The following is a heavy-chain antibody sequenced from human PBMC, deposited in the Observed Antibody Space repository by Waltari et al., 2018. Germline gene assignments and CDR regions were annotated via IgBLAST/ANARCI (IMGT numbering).Heavy chain of an antibody. V-gene: IGHV4-39*01. CDR2: IYYIGST. D-gene: IGHD6-19*01. CDR3: ARALSSSGWYAGTADY. CDR1: GGSISSSSYY. J-gene: IGHJ4*02. Sequence: QLQLQESGPGLVKPSETLSLTCTVSGGSISSSSYYWGWIRQPPGKGLEWLGSIYYIGSTYHNPSLKSRVTISVDTSKNQFSLKLSSVTAADTAVYYWARALSSSGWYAGTADYWGQGTLVTVSS.